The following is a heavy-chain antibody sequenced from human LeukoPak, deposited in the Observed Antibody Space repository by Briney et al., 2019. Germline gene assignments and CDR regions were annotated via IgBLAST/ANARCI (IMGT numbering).Heavy chain of an antibody. CDR1: GGTFSSYA. J-gene: IGHJ5*02. CDR3: ARHSPDGDWFDP. D-gene: IGHD5-24*01. Sequence: ASVKVSCKASGGTFSSYAISWVRQAPGQGLEWMGGIIPIFGTANYAQKFQGRVTITADESTSTAYMELSSLRSEDTAVYFCARHSPDGDWFDPWGQGTLVTVSS. V-gene: IGHV1-69*13. CDR2: IIPIFGTA.